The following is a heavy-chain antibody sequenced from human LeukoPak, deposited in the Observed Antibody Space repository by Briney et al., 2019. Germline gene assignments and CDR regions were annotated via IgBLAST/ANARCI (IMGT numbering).Heavy chain of an antibody. D-gene: IGHD3-9*01. V-gene: IGHV4-34*01. J-gene: IGHJ3*02. Sequence: PSETLSLTCAVYGGSLSGYYWTWIRQPPGKGLEWVGEIHHSGNTNYNPSLKSRVTISVDTSKNQCSLKLSSVTAADTAVYYCARRAYYDILTQPRDAFDIWGQGTMVTVSS. CDR3: ARRAYYDILTQPRDAFDI. CDR1: GGSLSGYY. CDR2: IHHSGNT.